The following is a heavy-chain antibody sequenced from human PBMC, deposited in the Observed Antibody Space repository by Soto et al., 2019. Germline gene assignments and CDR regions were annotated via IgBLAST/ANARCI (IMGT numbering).Heavy chain of an antibody. D-gene: IGHD2-8*01. CDR1: GASFSSGVSS. CDR2: MYPRGNT. Sequence: PSETLSRTCPVSGASFSSGVSSWSWIREPSGKGLELIGYMYPRGNTYYNPSLKNRVTISVARSKNQFSLNLTFVTAADTAVYSGARDLWGSCTNGVCSGMAVWGQGTTVTVSS. J-gene: IGHJ6*01. V-gene: IGHV4-30-2*01. CDR3: ARDLWGSCTNGVCSGMAV.